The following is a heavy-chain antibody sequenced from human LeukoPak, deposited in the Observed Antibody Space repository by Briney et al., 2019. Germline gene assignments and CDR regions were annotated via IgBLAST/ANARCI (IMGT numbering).Heavy chain of an antibody. CDR3: AKPRAMTTGVGRYFDL. V-gene: IGHV3-23*01. CDR2: ICGGGEDT. Sequence: PGGSLRLSCAASGFTFTSYAMSWIRQAPGKGLEWVSAICGGGEDTYYPDSVKGRFTISRDNSKNTLYLQMNSLRAEDTAIYYCAKPRAMTTGVGRYFDLWGRGTLVTVSS. D-gene: IGHD1-1*01. J-gene: IGHJ2*01. CDR1: GFTFTSYA.